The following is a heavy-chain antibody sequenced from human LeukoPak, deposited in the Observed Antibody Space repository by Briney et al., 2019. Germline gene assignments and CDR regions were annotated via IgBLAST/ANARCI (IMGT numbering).Heavy chain of an antibody. V-gene: IGHV1-18*01. Sequence: ASVKFSCKASGYTFTSYGISWVRQAPGQGLEWMGWISAYNGNTNYAQKLQGRVTMTTDTSTSTAYMELRSLRSDDTAVYYCARASLIYDYVWGTPKGYFDYWGQGTLVTVSS. CDR1: GYTFTSYG. J-gene: IGHJ4*02. CDR2: ISAYNGNT. D-gene: IGHD3-16*01. CDR3: ARASLIYDYVWGTPKGYFDY.